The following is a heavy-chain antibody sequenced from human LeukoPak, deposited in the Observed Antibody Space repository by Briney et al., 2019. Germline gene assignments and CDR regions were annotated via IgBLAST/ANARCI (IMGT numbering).Heavy chain of an antibody. J-gene: IGHJ4*02. V-gene: IGHV4-59*01. CDR3: ASTQQWLAFDY. Sequence: SETLSLTCSVSGGSISSYYWGWIRQPPGMALEWIGCFYNSGSTNYNPSLKSRATTSVDTSKNQLTLRLSSATAADTAVYYCASTQQWLAFDYWGQGILVTVSS. D-gene: IGHD6-19*01. CDR2: FYNSGST. CDR1: GGSISSYY.